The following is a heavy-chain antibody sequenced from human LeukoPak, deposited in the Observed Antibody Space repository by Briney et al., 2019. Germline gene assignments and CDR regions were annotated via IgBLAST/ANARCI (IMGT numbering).Heavy chain of an antibody. CDR1: GGTFSSYA. V-gene: IGHV1-69*05. CDR3: ARDEQQYYYGSGTYYMDV. CDR2: IIPILGTA. J-gene: IGHJ6*03. D-gene: IGHD3-10*01. Sequence: SVKVSCKASGGTFSSYAISWVRQAPGQGLEWMGGIIPILGTANYAQKFQDRVTITTDESTSTAYMELSSLRSEDTATYYCARDEQQYYYGSGTYYMDVWGKGTTVTVSS.